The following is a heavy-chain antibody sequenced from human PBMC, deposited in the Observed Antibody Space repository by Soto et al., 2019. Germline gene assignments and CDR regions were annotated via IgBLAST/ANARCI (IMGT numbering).Heavy chain of an antibody. D-gene: IGHD6-13*01. CDR2: IRSKAYGGTT. CDR1: GGTFVDYA. J-gene: IGHJ6*02. Sequence: GGSLRLSCTASGGTFVDYAMSWFRQAPGKGLEWVGFIRSKAYGGTTEYAASVKGRFTISRDDSKSIAYLQMNSLKTEDTAVYYCTRDPEGSSSWLFDYYGMDVWGQGTTVTVSS. V-gene: IGHV3-49*03. CDR3: TRDPEGSSSWLFDYYGMDV.